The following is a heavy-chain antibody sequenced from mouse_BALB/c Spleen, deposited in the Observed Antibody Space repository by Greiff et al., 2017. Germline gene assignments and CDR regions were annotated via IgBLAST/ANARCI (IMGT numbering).Heavy chain of an antibody. CDR1: GYTFTSYY. D-gene: IGHD3-1*01. Sequence: VQLQQSGPELVKPGASVRISCKASGYTFTSYYIHWVKQRPGQGLEWIGWIYPGNVNTKYNEKFKGKATLTADKSSSTAYMQLSSLTSEDSAVYFCARGLGLDFDYWGQGTTLTVSS. J-gene: IGHJ2*01. V-gene: IGHV1S56*01. CDR2: IYPGNVNT. CDR3: ARGLGLDFDY.